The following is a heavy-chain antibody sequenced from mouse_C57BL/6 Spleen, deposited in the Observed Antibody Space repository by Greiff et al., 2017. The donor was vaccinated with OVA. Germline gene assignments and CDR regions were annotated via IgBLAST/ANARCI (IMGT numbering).Heavy chain of an antibody. J-gene: IGHJ3*01. CDR1: GYSITSGYY. V-gene: IGHV3-6*01. Sequence: EVQLQESGPGLVKPSQSLSLTCSVTGYSITSGYYWNWIRQFPGNKLEWMGYISYDGSNNYNPSLKNRISITRDTSKNQFFLKLNSVTTEDTATYYCAREGFAYWGQGTLVTVSA. CDR3: AREGFAY. CDR2: ISYDGSN.